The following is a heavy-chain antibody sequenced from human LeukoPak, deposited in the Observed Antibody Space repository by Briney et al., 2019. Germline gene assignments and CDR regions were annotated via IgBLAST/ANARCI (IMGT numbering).Heavy chain of an antibody. CDR1: GYTLTELS. J-gene: IGHJ4*02. CDR3: ATTAQLSRGDY. Sequence: GASVKVSCKVSGYTLTELSMHWVRQAPGKGLEWMGGFDRENVETIYAQKYRGRVTMTEDTSTDTAYMELSSLRSEDTAIYYCATTAQLSRGDYWGQGTLVIASS. CDR2: FDRENVET. V-gene: IGHV1-24*01. D-gene: IGHD6-6*01.